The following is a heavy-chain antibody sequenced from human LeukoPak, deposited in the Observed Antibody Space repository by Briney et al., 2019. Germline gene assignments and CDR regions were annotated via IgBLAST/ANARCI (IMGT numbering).Heavy chain of an antibody. J-gene: IGHJ4*02. CDR1: GGSCDDYY. V-gene: IGHV4-34*01. Sequence: SETLSLTCAVCGGSCDDYYCSWIRQPPGKGLEWIGEIHPSGIFYYNSSLMSRVTISIDTSMSQFSLRLTSVTAADTGFYYCARGRDRSKAGDHWGQGSLVTVSS. D-gene: IGHD5-24*01. CDR3: ARGRDRSKAGDH. CDR2: IHPSGIF.